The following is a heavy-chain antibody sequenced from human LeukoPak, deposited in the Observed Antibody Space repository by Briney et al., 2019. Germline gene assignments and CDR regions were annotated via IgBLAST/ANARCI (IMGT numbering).Heavy chain of an antibody. Sequence: ASVKVSCKASGYTFSSYDFSWVRQAPGQGLGWMGWISAYNGNTNYAQKLQGRVTMTTDTSTSTAYMELRGLRSDDTAVYYCARVRSPAAGTRFDYWGQGTLVTVSS. CDR3: ARVRSPAAGTRFDY. J-gene: IGHJ4*02. CDR1: GYTFSSYD. V-gene: IGHV1-18*01. D-gene: IGHD6-13*01. CDR2: ISAYNGNT.